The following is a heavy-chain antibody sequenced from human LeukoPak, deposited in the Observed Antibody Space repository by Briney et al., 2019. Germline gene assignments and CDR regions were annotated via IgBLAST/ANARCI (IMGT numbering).Heavy chain of an antibody. CDR3: ARRGGYYGSGSSDY. J-gene: IGHJ4*02. V-gene: IGHV4-4*02. CDR2: IYHSGST. D-gene: IGHD3-10*01. CDR1: GGSISSSNW. Sequence: PSGTLSLTCAVSGGSISSSNWWSWVRQPPGKGLEWIGEIYHSGSTNYNPSHKSRVTISVDKSKNQFSLKLSSVTAADTAVYYCARRGGYYGSGSSDYWGQGTLVTVSS.